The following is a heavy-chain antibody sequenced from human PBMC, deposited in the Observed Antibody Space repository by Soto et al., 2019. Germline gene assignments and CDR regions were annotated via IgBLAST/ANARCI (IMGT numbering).Heavy chain of an antibody. Sequence: SETLSLTGTVSDGSIIKFYWSWIRQPPGKGLEWIAYISSSGNTNYNPSLKSRVSISVDTSKNQFSLNLTSVTAEDTAVYYCARAPMVLTRSYFDSWGQGTPVTVSS. J-gene: IGHJ4*02. D-gene: IGHD3-22*01. CDR1: DGSIIKFY. V-gene: IGHV4-59*01. CDR3: ARAPMVLTRSYFDS. CDR2: ISSSGNT.